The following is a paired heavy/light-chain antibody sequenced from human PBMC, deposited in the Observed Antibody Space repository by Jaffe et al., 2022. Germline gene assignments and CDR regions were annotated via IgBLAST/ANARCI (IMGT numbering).Light chain of an antibody. J-gene: IGKJ1*01. V-gene: IGKV4-1*01. CDR3: QQYYTTPRT. CDR2: WAS. CDR1: QSVLYTSNNKNY. Sequence: DIVMTQSPDSLAVSLGERATINCKSSQSVLYTSNNKNYLAWYQQKPGQPPKLLVYWASTRESGVPDRFSGSGSGTDFTLTISSLQAEDVAVYYCQQYYTTPRTFGQGTKVEIK.
Heavy chain of an antibody. D-gene: IGHD1-1*01. J-gene: IGHJ5*02. V-gene: IGHV3-53*02. CDR3: ARALSEYTDTWYWFDP. CDR1: GLIVSSNY. Sequence: ELQLVETGGGLIQPGGSLRLSCAASGLIVSSNYMSWVRQAPGKGLEWVSVIYSGGTTYYADSVKGRFTISRDTSKNTLYLQMNSLRAEDTAVYYCARALSEYTDTWYWFDPWGQGTLVTVSS. CDR2: IYSGGTT.